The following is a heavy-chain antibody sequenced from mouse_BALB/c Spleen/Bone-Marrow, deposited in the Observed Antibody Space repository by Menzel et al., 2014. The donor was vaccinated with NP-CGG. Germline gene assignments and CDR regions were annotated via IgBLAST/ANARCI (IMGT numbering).Heavy chain of an antibody. CDR1: GFTFSSFG. CDR2: ISSGSSTI. D-gene: IGHD2-10*02. CDR3: VRSYDSYAMAF. Sequence: EVKLVESGGGLAQPGGSRKLSCAASGFTFSSFGMHWVRQAPEKGLEWVAYISSGSSTIYYADTVKGRFTISRDNPKNTLILQMTSLRSEDTAMYYCVRSYDSYAMAFWGQGTSVTASS. V-gene: IGHV5-17*02. J-gene: IGHJ4*01.